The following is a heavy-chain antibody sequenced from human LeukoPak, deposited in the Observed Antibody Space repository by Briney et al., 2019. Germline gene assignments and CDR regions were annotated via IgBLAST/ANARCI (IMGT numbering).Heavy chain of an antibody. CDR1: GGSISSSSYY. J-gene: IGHJ4*02. Sequence: SETLSLTCTVSGGSISSSSYYWGWIRQPPGKGLEWFASIYYSGSTYYNPSLKSRATISVDTSKNQFSLKVNSVTAADTAAYCCAKTVPYSSGWRATFDHWGQGTLVTVSS. CDR3: AKTVPYSSGWRATFDH. D-gene: IGHD6-19*01. CDR2: IYYSGST. V-gene: IGHV4-39*01.